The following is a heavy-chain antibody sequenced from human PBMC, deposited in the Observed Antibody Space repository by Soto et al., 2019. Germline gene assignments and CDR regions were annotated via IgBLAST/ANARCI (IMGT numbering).Heavy chain of an antibody. D-gene: IGHD3-3*01. J-gene: IGHJ6*02. CDR3: ARGLDYDFWSGYFRGPYYYGMDV. CDR1: GGSFSGYY. Sequence: SETLSLTCAVYGGSFSGYYWSWIRQPPGKGLEWIGEINHSGSTNYNPSLKSRVTISVDTSKNQFSLKLSSVTAADTAVYYCARGLDYDFWSGYFRGPYYYGMDVWGQGTTVTVS. CDR2: INHSGST. V-gene: IGHV4-34*01.